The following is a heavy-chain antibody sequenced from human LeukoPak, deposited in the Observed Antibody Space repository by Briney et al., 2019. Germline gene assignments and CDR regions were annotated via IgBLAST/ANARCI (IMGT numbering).Heavy chain of an antibody. D-gene: IGHD6-19*01. V-gene: IGHV3-23*01. CDR2: ISPSGGA. J-gene: IGHJ4*02. CDR3: ANVRAGHYFDY. Sequence: PGGSLRLSCAASGFTFSNYAMSWVRQAPGKGLEWVASISPSGGAYYADSVKGRFTISRGNSKNTLYLQMNSLRAEDTAVHYCANVRAGHYFDYWGQGTLVTVSS. CDR1: GFTFSNYA.